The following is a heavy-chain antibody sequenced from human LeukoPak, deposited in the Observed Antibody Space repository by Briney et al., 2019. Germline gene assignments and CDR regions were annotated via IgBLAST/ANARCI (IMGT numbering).Heavy chain of an antibody. V-gene: IGHV3-23*01. CDR3: AKAMVRGVASGNWFDP. J-gene: IGHJ5*02. CDR2: TSGRGGST. D-gene: IGHD3-10*01. CDR1: AFTFSSYA. Sequence: GSLTLSCSAYAFTFSSYARSCDSQAQGKGLEWVSATSGRGGSTYYADSVKGGVTIPRDHSKPPLYLQRNSRRAEDTAVYYCAKAMVRGVASGNWFDPWGQGALVTVSS.